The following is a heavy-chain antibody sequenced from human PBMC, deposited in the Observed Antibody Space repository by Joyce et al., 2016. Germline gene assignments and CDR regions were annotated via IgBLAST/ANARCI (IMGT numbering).Heavy chain of an antibody. CDR1: GFTFSSYW. D-gene: IGHD4-23*01. Sequence: EVQLVESGGGLVQPGGSLRLSWAASGFTFSSYWMYWVRKAPGKGRVGISRINRECSSTTYADSVKGRFTISRDNAKNTMYLQMNSLRAEDTAVYYCARLRRWSGPSDCWGQGTLVTVSS. V-gene: IGHV3-74*03. J-gene: IGHJ4*02. CDR3: ARLRRWSGPSDC. CDR2: INRECSST.